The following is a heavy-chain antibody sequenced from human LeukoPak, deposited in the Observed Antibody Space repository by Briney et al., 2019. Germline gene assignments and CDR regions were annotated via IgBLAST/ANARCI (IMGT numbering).Heavy chain of an antibody. V-gene: IGHV3-30*02. J-gene: IGHJ4*02. CDR2: IRYDGSNK. CDR1: GFTFSSYG. Sequence: GGSLRLSCAASGFTFSSYGMHWVRQAPGKGLEWVAFIRYDGSNKYYADSVKGRFTISRDNSKNTLYLQMNSLRPEDTALYYCARGLSYYGSGSSTDYFDYWGQGTLVTVSS. CDR3: ARGLSYYGSGSSTDYFDY. D-gene: IGHD3-10*01.